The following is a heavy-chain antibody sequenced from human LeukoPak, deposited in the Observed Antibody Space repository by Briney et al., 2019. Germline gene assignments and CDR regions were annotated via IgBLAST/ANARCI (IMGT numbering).Heavy chain of an antibody. CDR2: MNPNSGNT. Sequence: ASVKVSCKASGYTFTSYDINWVRQATGQGLEWMGWMNPNSGNTGYAQKFQGRVTITRNTSISTAYMELSSLRSEDTAVYYCARGPDILTGYYDWFDPWGQGTLVTVSS. D-gene: IGHD3-9*01. CDR3: ARGPDILTGYYDWFDP. J-gene: IGHJ5*02. CDR1: GYTFTSYD. V-gene: IGHV1-8*03.